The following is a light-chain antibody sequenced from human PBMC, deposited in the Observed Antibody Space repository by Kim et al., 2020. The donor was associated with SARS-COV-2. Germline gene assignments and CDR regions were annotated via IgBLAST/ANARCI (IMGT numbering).Light chain of an antibody. CDR1: QSVSSN. CDR3: QQYNNWPPWT. V-gene: IGKV3-15*01. CDR2: GAS. J-gene: IGKJ1*01. Sequence: SQGERAGLSCRASQSVSSNLAWYQQKPGQAPRLLIYGASTRATGIPARFSGSGSGTEFTLTISSLQSEDFAVYYCQQYNNWPPWTFGQGTKVDIK.